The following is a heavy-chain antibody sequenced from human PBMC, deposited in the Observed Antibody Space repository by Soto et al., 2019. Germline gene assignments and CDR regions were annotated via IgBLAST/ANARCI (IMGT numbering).Heavy chain of an antibody. D-gene: IGHD4-17*01. J-gene: IGHJ6*02. CDR3: ASRTTVTTTYYYYGMDV. V-gene: IGHV3-23*01. Sequence: GSLRLSCAASGFTFSSYAMSWVRQAPGKGLEWVSAISGSGGSTYYADSVKGRFTISRDNSKNTLYLQMNSLRAEDTAVYYCASRTTVTTTYYYYGMDVWGQGTTVTVSS. CDR1: GFTFSSYA. CDR2: ISGSGGST.